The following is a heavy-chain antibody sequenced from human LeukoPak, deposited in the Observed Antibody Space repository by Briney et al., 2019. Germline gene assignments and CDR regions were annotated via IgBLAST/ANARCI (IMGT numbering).Heavy chain of an antibody. J-gene: IGHJ4*02. CDR2: IGYTGDT. CDR3: ARVEAATTNPRFDF. V-gene: IGHV4-31*03. D-gene: IGHD1-1*01. Sequence: TLSLTCTVSGGSISSGVYYWSWVRQHPGKGLDWIGYIGYTGDTYYNPSLRSRVTISVDTSKTQFSLRLSSVTAADTAVYYCARVEAATTNPRFDFWGQGTLVTVSS. CDR1: GGSISSGVYY.